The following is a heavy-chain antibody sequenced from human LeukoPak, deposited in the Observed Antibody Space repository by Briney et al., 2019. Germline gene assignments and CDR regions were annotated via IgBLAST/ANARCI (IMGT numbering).Heavy chain of an antibody. V-gene: IGHV5-51*01. CDR2: IYPGDSDT. J-gene: IGHJ5*02. CDR1: GYIFTSYW. CDR3: ARLGVRGVIWLENWFDR. Sequence: KVGESLKISCKGSGYIFTSYWIGWVRQIPGKALEWLGIIYPGDSDTIYSPSFQGQLTISADKSISTSYLQWSSLKASDTAMYYWARLGVRGVIWLENWFDRWGQGTLVTVAS. D-gene: IGHD3-10*01.